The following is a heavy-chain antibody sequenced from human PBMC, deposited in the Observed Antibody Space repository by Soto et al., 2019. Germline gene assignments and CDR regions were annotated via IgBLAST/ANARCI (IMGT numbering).Heavy chain of an antibody. D-gene: IGHD4-17*01. CDR1: GFTFSSHA. CDR3: AKSWAQMTSH. CDR2: ISGSDGST. Sequence: EVQLLKSGGGLVQPGGSLRLSCAASGFTFSSHAMSWVRQAPGKGLEWVSTISGSDGSTYYADSVKGRFTISRDNSNNTLYLQMNCLRAEDTAVYYCAKSWAQMTSHWGQGTLVTVSS. V-gene: IGHV3-23*01. J-gene: IGHJ4*02.